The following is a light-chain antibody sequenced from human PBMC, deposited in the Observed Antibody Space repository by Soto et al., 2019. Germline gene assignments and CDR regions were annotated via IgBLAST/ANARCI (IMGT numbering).Light chain of an antibody. Sequence: DIQIHQSPSSLSASVGETITITWRASQSISSSLNWFQHSPGQPPKLLLFAASNLHAGVPPRFSGSGSGTSFSLTIRSLQPEDFATYYCQQSFNLPRTFGPGTKVDI. CDR3: QQSFNLPRT. J-gene: IGKJ1*01. CDR2: AAS. CDR1: QSISSS. V-gene: IGKV1-39*01.